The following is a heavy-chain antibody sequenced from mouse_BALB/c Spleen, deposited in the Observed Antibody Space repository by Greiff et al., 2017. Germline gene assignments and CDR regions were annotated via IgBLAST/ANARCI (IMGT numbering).Heavy chain of an antibody. D-gene: IGHD1-1*01. J-gene: IGHJ3*01. CDR1: GFTFSSYA. V-gene: IGHV5-9-4*01. CDR2: ISSGGSYT. CDR3: ARDQDGRGAWFAY. Sequence: EVQRVESGGGLVKPGGSLKLSCAASGFTFSSYAMSWVRQSPEKRLEWVAEISSGGSYTYYPDTVTGRFTISRDNAKNTLYLEMSSLRSEDTAMYYCARDQDGRGAWFAYWGQGTLVTVSA.